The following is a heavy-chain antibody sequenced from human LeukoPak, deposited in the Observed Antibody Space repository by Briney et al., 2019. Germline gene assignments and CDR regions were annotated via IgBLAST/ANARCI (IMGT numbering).Heavy chain of an antibody. CDR1: GYTFTSYY. CDR3: AKVWLTNWFDP. D-gene: IGHD6-19*01. V-gene: IGHV1-46*01. J-gene: IGHJ5*02. Sequence: ASVKVSCKASGYTFTSYYMHWVRQAPGQGLEWMGIINPSGGSTSYAQKFQGRVTMTRDTSTSTVYMELSSLRSEDTAVYYCAKVWLTNWFDPWGQGTLVTVSS. CDR2: INPSGGST.